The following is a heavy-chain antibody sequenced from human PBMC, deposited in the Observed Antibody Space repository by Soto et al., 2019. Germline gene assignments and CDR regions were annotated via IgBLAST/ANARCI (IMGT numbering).Heavy chain of an antibody. J-gene: IGHJ4*02. CDR3: VKDSRYCTLSSCYAGLLNIFDY. Sequence: GGSLRLSCAASGFTFSNYAMNWARQAPGKGLEWVSGISGSGRSIYYADSVKGRFTISRDNSKNTLYLQMNSLRAEDTARYYCVKDSRYCTLSSCYAGLLNIFDYWGKGTLVTVSS. D-gene: IGHD2-8*01. CDR2: ISGSGRSI. CDR1: GFTFSNYA. V-gene: IGHV3-23*01.